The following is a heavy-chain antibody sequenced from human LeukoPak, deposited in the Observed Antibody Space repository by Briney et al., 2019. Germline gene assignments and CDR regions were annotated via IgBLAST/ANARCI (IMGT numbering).Heavy chain of an antibody. V-gene: IGHV3-7*04. CDR3: VGGRGGLLDY. CDR2: IKKDGSET. D-gene: IGHD1-26*01. J-gene: IGHJ4*02. Sequence: PGGSLRLSCAASGLTLSTYWMNWVREAPGKGLEWVANIKKDGSETYYVDSVKGRCDISRDNAKNSMYLQMNSLRDEDTGVYYCVGGRGGLLDYWGQGTLVTVSS. CDR1: GLTLSTYW.